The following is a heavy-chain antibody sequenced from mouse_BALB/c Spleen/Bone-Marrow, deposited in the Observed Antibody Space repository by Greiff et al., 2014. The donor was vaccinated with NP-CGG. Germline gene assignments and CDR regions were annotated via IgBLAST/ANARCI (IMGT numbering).Heavy chain of an antibody. CDR3: AREDFRYDSFDY. CDR2: IWAGGST. CDR1: GFSLISYG. J-gene: IGHJ2*01. D-gene: IGHD2-14*01. V-gene: IGHV2-9*02. Sequence: VQLVESGPGLVAPSQSLSISCTVSGFSLISYGVHWVRQPPGKGLEWLGVIWAGGSTNYNSALMSRLSISKDNSKSQVFLRMNSLQTDDTAIYYCAREDFRYDSFDYWDQGTTLTVSS.